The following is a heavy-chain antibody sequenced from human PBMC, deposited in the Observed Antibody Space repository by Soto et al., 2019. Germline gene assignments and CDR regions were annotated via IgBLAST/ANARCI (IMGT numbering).Heavy chain of an antibody. Sequence: SETLSLTCTVSGGSISSYYWSWIRQPPGKGLEWIGYIYYSGSTNYNPSLKSRVTISVDTSKNQFSLKLSSVTAADTAVYYCARIVGDTNVAFEIWGQGTMVTVSS. V-gene: IGHV4-59*01. CDR1: GGSISSYY. D-gene: IGHD1-26*01. J-gene: IGHJ3*02. CDR3: ARIVGDTNVAFEI. CDR2: IYYSGST.